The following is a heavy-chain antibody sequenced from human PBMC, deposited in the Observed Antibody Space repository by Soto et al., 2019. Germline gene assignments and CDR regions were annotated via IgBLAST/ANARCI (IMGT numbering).Heavy chain of an antibody. Sequence: PGGSLRLSCAASGFTFSNYAMTWVRQAPGKGLEWASSISGSGDNTYYADSVKGRFTISRDNSKNTLYVQMNSLRAEDTAVYYCAKVKTWTYLDFWGQGSLVTVSS. J-gene: IGHJ4*02. V-gene: IGHV3-23*01. CDR3: AKVKTWTYLDF. CDR2: ISGSGDNT. D-gene: IGHD5-12*01. CDR1: GFTFSNYA.